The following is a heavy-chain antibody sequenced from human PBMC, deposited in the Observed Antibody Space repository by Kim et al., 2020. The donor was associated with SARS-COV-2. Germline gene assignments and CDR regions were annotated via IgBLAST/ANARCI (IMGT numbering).Heavy chain of an antibody. V-gene: IGHV3-66*01. CDR3: ARDHVDGRDP. D-gene: IGHD2-15*01. J-gene: IGHJ5*02. CDR2: GST. Sequence: GSTYYADSVKGRFTISRDDSKNTLYRQMNGLRAEDTAVYYCARDHVDGRDPWGQGTLVTVSS.